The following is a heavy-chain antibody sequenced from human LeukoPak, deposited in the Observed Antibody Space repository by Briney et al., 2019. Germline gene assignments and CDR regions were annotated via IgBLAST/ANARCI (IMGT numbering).Heavy chain of an antibody. CDR2: IYYSGST. CDR3: ARLPGIVGADYFDY. D-gene: IGHD1-26*01. CDR1: GGSISSYY. V-gene: IGHV4-59*08. J-gene: IGHJ4*02. Sequence: PSETLSLTCTVSGGSISSYYWSWIRQPPGKGLEWIGYIYYSGSTNYNPSLKSRVTISVDTSKNQFSLKLSSVTAADTAVYYCARLPGIVGADYFDYWGQGALVTVSS.